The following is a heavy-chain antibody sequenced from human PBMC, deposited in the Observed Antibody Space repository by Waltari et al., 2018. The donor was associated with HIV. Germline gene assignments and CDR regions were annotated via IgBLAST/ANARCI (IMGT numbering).Heavy chain of an antibody. D-gene: IGHD3-10*01. J-gene: IGHJ6*02. CDR2: IISGSTK. V-gene: IGHV3-53*01. CDR1: GFTVNRKY. Sequence: EVQVVESGGGLIQPGGSLRLSCAVSGFTVNRKYVSWVRRAPGKGLEWVSVIISGSTKYYADSVKGRFIISTDSSKNTLYLQMNSLRVEDTAVYYCVRGGGDPAVRRTAGYQYYGMDVWGQGTTVTVSS. CDR3: VRGGGDPAVRRTAGYQYYGMDV.